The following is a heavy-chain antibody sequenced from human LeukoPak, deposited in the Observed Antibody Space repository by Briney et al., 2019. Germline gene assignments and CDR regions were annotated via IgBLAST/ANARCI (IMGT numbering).Heavy chain of an antibody. D-gene: IGHD1-26*01. CDR1: GGSISGYY. J-gene: IGHJ4*02. CDR2: INHSGST. V-gene: IGHV4-34*01. Sequence: PSETLSLTCTVSGGSISGYYWSWIRQPPGKGLEWIGEINHSGSTNYNPSLKSRVTISVDTSKNQFSLKLSSVTAADTAVYYCARVGSGRSDYWGQGTLVTVSS. CDR3: ARVGSGRSDY.